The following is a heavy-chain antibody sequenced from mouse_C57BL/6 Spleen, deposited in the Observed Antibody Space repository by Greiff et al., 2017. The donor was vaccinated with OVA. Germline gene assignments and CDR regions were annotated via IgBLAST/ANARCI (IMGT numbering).Heavy chain of an antibody. CDR2: IWSGGST. D-gene: IGHD2-4*01. Sequence: QVQLQQSGPGLVQPSQSLSITCTVSGFSLTSYGVHWVRQSPGKGLEWLGVIWSGGSTDYNAAFISRLSISKDNSKSQVFFKMNSLQADDTAIYYCARNGDFPYDYDGYYAMDYWGQGTSVTVSS. CDR3: ARNGDFPYDYDGYYAMDY. CDR1: GFSLTSYG. J-gene: IGHJ4*01. V-gene: IGHV2-2*01.